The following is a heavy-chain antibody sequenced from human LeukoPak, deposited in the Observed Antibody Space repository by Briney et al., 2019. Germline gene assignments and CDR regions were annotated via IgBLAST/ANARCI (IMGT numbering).Heavy chain of an antibody. CDR2: ISGSGGST. V-gene: IGHV3-23*01. J-gene: IGHJ4*02. CDR1: GFTFSSYA. CDR3: AKGRFTAVAGYFDY. Sequence: PGGSLRLSSAASGFTFSSYAMSWVRQAPGKGLEWVSAISGSGGSTCYADSVKGRFTISRDNSKNTLYLQMNSLRAEDTAVYYCAKGRFTAVAGYFDYWGQGTLVTVSS. D-gene: IGHD6-19*01.